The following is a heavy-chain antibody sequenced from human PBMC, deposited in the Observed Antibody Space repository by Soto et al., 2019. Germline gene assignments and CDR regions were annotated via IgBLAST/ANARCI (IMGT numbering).Heavy chain of an antibody. CDR2: IWYDESNI. Sequence: PGGSLRLSCAASGFTFSTYGMHWVRQAPGKGLEWVAVIWYDESNIYYADSVKGRFTISRDNSKNTLFLQMNSLRAEDTAVYYCARDDIPGIAVAIYGMDVWGQGTTVTVSS. V-gene: IGHV3-33*08. J-gene: IGHJ6*02. CDR1: GFTFSTYG. CDR3: ARDDIPGIAVAIYGMDV. D-gene: IGHD6-19*01.